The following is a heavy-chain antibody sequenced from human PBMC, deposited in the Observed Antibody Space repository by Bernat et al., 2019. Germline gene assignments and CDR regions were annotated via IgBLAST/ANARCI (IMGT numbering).Heavy chain of an antibody. CDR1: GYTFTSYY. V-gene: IGHV1-46*01. CDR2: INPSGGST. Sequence: QVQLVQSGAEVKKPGASVKVSCKASGYTFTSYYMHWVRQAPGQGLEWMGIINPSGGSTSYAQKFQGRVTMTRDTSTSTVYMELSSLRSEDTAVYYCARGRGYDFWSGYYFDYWGQGTLVTVSS. CDR3: ARGRGYDFWSGYYFDY. J-gene: IGHJ4*02. D-gene: IGHD3-3*01.